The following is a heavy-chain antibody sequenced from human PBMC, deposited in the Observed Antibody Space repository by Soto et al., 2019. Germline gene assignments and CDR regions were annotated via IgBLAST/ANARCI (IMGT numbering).Heavy chain of an antibody. CDR1: GGTFSSYT. V-gene: IGHV1-69*02. D-gene: IGHD5-18*01. J-gene: IGHJ3*02. CDR3: ARVHSYGYVFAFDI. Sequence: SVKVSCTASGGTFSSYTISWVRQAPGQGLEWMGRIIPILGIANYAQKFQGRVTITADESTSTAYMELSSLRSEDTAVYYCARVHSYGYVFAFDIWGQGTMVTVSS. CDR2: IIPILGIA.